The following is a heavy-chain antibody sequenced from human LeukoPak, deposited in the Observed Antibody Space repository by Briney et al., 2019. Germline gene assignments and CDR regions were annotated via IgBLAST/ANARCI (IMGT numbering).Heavy chain of an antibody. D-gene: IGHD2-15*01. Sequence: SETLSLTCTVSGGSISRDYWSRIRQPPGKGLEWIGYIFHTGSSNYNASLRSRATISVDTSKNLFSLRLTAVTAADTAVYYCARDGGHAFDVWGQGTMVTVSS. CDR1: GGSISRDY. CDR3: ARDGGHAFDV. CDR2: IFHTGSS. V-gene: IGHV4-59*01. J-gene: IGHJ3*01.